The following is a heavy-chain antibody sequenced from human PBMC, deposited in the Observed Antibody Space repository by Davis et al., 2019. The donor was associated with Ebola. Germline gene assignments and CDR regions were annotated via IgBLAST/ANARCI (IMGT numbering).Heavy chain of an antibody. D-gene: IGHD2-8*01. Sequence: SETLSLTCTVSGGSISSGDYYWSWIRQHPGKGLEWIGYIYYSGRSYYNPSLKSRVAMSVDTSKNQFSLRLKSVTAADTAMYYCARDYVYWGQGILVTVSS. V-gene: IGHV4-30-4*08. CDR2: IYYSGRS. CDR1: GGSISSGDYY. CDR3: ARDYVY. J-gene: IGHJ4*02.